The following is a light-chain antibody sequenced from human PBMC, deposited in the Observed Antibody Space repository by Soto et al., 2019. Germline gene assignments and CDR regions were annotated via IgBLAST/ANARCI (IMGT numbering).Light chain of an antibody. Sequence: QSVLTQPPSVSGAPGQRVTISCTGSSSNIGAGYDVHWYQQLPGTAPKLLIYGNSNRPSGVPDRFSGSKSGTSASLAITGLQAEDEADYYCQSYDSGPGVVFGGGTKVTVL. CDR3: QSYDSGPGVV. CDR1: SSNIGAGYD. J-gene: IGLJ2*01. V-gene: IGLV1-40*01. CDR2: GNS.